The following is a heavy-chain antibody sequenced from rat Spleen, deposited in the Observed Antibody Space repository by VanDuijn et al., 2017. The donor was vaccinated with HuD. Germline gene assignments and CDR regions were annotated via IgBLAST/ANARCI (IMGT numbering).Heavy chain of an antibody. CDR2: ITNSAGST. V-gene: IGHV5-31*01. J-gene: IGHJ2*01. Sequence: EVQLVESGGGLVQPGRSLKLSCVASGFTFKNYWMTWIRQAPGKGLEWVASITNSAGSTYYPDSVKGRFTISRDTAENTLYLQMDSLRSEDTATYYCARRTYGDYWGQGVMVAVSS. D-gene: IGHD1-11*01. CDR1: GFTFKNYW. CDR3: ARRTYGDY.